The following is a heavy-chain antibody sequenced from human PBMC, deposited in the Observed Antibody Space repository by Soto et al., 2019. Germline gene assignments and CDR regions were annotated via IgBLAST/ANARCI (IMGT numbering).Heavy chain of an antibody. J-gene: IGHJ4*02. V-gene: IGHV1-18*01. CDR1: GDTFTSYG. D-gene: IGHD5-12*01. Sequence: ASVKVSCKASGDTFTSYGISWVRQAPGQGLEWMGWISAYNGNTNYAQKLQGRVTMTTDTSTSTAYMELRSLRSDDTAVYYCARDSMVGYDFRLDYWGQGTLVTVSS. CDR3: ARDSMVGYDFRLDY. CDR2: ISAYNGNT.